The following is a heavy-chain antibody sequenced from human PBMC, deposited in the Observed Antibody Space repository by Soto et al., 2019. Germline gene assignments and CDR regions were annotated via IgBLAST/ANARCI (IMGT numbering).Heavy chain of an antibody. CDR3: ARPTYYYDSSGPPAY. V-gene: IGHV3-7*02. Sequence: PGGFLRLSCLASGFTFNNYWMTWVRQAPGKGLEWVAQIKGDGADKYYADSVKGRFTVSRDNAKNSLYLQMNSLRAEYTAFYYCARPTYYYDSSGPPAYWGQGTLVTVSS. CDR2: IKGDGADK. D-gene: IGHD3-22*01. CDR1: GFTFNNYW. J-gene: IGHJ4*02.